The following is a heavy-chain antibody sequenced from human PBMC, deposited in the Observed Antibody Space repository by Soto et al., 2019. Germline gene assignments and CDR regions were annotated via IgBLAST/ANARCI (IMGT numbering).Heavy chain of an antibody. CDR2: IWYDGSNK. Sequence: GGSLRLSCAASGFTFSSYGMHWVRQAPGKGLEWVAVIWYDGSNKYYADSVKGRFTISRDNSKNTLYLQMNSLRAEDTAVYYCARVRTVVKGGHYYGMDVCGQGTPVPVYS. CDR3: ARVRTVVKGGHYYGMDV. D-gene: IGHD2-15*01. V-gene: IGHV3-33*01. J-gene: IGHJ6*02. CDR1: GFTFSSYG.